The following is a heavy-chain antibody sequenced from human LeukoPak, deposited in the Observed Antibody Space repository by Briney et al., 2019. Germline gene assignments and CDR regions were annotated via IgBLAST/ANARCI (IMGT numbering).Heavy chain of an antibody. Sequence: SETLSLTCTVSGGSISSGGYYWRWLRQHPGRGLEWIGYIYYSGSTYYNPSLKSRVTISVDTSKNQFSLKLSSVTAADTAVYYCARLHGETFFDYWGQGTLVTVSS. J-gene: IGHJ4*02. CDR2: IYYSGST. D-gene: IGHD4-11*01. CDR3: ARLHGETFFDY. V-gene: IGHV4-31*03. CDR1: GGSISSGGYY.